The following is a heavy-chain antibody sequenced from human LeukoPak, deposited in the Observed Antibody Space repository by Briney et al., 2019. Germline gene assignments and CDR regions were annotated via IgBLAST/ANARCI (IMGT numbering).Heavy chain of an antibody. V-gene: IGHV3-20*04. Sequence: GGSLRLSCAASGFTFDDYGMSWVRQAPGKGLEWVSGINWNGGNTGYADSVKGRFTISRDNVKNSLYLQMNSLRAEDTALYYCARAPGVRYYYYMDVWGKGTTVTVSS. D-gene: IGHD2-8*01. CDR1: GFTFDDYG. J-gene: IGHJ6*03. CDR2: INWNGGNT. CDR3: ARAPGVRYYYYMDV.